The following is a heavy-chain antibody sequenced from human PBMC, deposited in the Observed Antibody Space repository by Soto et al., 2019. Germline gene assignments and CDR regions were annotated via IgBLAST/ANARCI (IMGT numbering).Heavy chain of an antibody. CDR3: ARESQTPVAAVAATSFDY. D-gene: IGHD2-15*01. CDR2: INPSGGST. V-gene: IGHV1-46*01. J-gene: IGHJ4*02. Sequence: ASVKVSCKASGYTFTSYYMHWVRQAPGQGLEWMGIINPSGGSTSYAQKFQGRVTMTRDTSTSTVYMELSSLRSEDTAVYYCARESQTPVAAVAATSFDYWGPGTLVTVSS. CDR1: GYTFTSYY.